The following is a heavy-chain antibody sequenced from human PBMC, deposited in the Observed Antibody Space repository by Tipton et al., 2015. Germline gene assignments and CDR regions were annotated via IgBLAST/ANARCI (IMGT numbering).Heavy chain of an antibody. D-gene: IGHD2-15*01. CDR2: IWYDGSHQ. V-gene: IGHV3-33*08. J-gene: IGHJ6*02. CDR3: ARGGYCSGGTCDKYPGADV. Sequence: SLRLSCAASGFIFSTYGMDWVRQAPGKGLEWVGAIWYDGSHQYYADSVKGRFTISRDNSKKMLYLQMSSLRGEDTAVYYCARGGYCSGGTCDKYPGADVWGPGATVTVSS. CDR1: GFIFSTYG.